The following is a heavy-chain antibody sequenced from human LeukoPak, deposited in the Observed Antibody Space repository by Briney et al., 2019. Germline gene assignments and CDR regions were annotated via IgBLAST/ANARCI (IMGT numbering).Heavy chain of an antibody. Sequence: AGSLRLSCAASGFTFSSFGMHWVRQAPGQGLEWVGFVRYDGTKIYYADAVKGRFTISRDNSKSTLYLQMDSLRAEARAAYYWGIVRYISGWGWFASCGQGCLVTVSS. CDR1: GFTFSSFG. CDR3: GIVRYISGWGWFAS. J-gene: IGHJ5*01. V-gene: IGHV3-30*02. CDR2: VRYDGTKI. D-gene: IGHD6-19*01.